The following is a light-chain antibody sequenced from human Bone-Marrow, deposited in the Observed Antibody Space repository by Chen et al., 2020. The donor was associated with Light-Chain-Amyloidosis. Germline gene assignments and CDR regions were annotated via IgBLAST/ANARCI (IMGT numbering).Light chain of an antibody. CDR2: DAS. J-gene: IGLJ3*02. CDR3: QVWDRSSDRPV. CDR1: NIGSTS. V-gene: IGLV3-21*02. Sequence: SYVLTQPSSVSVAPGQTATLAGGGNNIGSTSVHWYQQTPGQAPLLVVYDASDRPSGIPERLSGSNSGNTATLTISRVEAGDEADYYCQVWDRSSDRPVFGGGTKLTVL.